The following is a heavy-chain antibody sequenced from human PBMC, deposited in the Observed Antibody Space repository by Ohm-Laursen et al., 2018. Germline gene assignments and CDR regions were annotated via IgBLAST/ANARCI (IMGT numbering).Heavy chain of an antibody. CDR2: IYYSGST. V-gene: IGHV4-59*08. D-gene: IGHD6-19*01. CDR1: GCSISSYY. CDR3: ARQESSGWYPDY. J-gene: IGHJ4*02. Sequence: SETLSLTSSVSGCSISSYYWTWIRQPPGKGLEWIGYIYYSGSTNYNPSLKSRVTISVDTSKNKFSLKLSSVTAADTAVYYCARQESSGWYPDYWGQGTLVTVSS.